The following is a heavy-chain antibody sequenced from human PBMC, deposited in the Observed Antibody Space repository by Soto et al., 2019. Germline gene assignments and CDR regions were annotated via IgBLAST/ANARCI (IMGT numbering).Heavy chain of an antibody. CDR2: ISPSTSHI. CDR1: GFTFSSCT. J-gene: IGHJ6*02. Sequence: EVHLVKSGGGLVKPGGSLRLSCAVSGFTFSSCTMNWVRQAPGKGLEWVSSISPSTSHIYYADSVKGRFTISRDNAKNSPFLQMNSLRAEDTAVYYCSGCSGGACHQNYGMDVWGQWTTVTVSS. V-gene: IGHV3-21*01. D-gene: IGHD2-15*01. CDR3: SGCSGGACHQNYGMDV.